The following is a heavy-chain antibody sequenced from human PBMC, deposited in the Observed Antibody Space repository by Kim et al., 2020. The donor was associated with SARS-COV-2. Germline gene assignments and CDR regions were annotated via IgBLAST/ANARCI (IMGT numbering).Heavy chain of an antibody. V-gene: IGHV3-23*01. Sequence: ADSVNGRFTISRDNSKNTLYLQMNSLRAEDTAVYYCAKDSKEGSSGWPDYWGQGTLVTVSS. J-gene: IGHJ4*02. D-gene: IGHD6-19*01. CDR3: AKDSKEGSSGWPDY.